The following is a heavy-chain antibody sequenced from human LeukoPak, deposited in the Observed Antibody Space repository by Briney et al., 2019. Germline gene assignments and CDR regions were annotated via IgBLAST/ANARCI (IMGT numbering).Heavy chain of an antibody. CDR1: GGSFSDYY. V-gene: IGHV3-11*04. CDR2: ISSSGSTI. D-gene: IGHD5-18*01. CDR3: GRRGYRGDYFDY. J-gene: IGHJ4*02. Sequence: LSLTCAVYGGSFSDYYMSWIRQAPGKGLEWVSYISSSGSTIYYADSVKGRFTISRDNAKNSLYLQMNSLRAEDTAVYYCGRRGYRGDYFDYWGQGTLVTVSS.